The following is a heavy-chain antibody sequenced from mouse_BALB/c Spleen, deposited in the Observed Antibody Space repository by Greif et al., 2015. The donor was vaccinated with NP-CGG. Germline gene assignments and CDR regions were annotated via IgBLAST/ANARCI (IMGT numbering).Heavy chain of an antibody. CDR3: ARWDWYFDV. J-gene: IGHJ1*01. CDR1: GFNIKDTY. Sequence: EVQLQQSGAELVKPGASVKLSCTASGFNIKDTYMHWVKQRPEQGLEWIGRIDPANGNTKYDPKFQGKATMTADTSSNTAYLQLSSLTSEDTAVYYCARWDWYFDVWGAGTTVTVSS. V-gene: IGHV14-3*02. CDR2: IDPANGNT.